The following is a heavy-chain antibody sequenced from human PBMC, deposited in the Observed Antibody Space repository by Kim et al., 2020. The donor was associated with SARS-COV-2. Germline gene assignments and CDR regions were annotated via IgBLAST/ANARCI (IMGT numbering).Heavy chain of an antibody. J-gene: IGHJ5*02. Sequence: ASVKVSCKASGYTFTSYAMHWVRQAPGQRLEWMGWINAGNGNTKYSQKFQGRVTITRDTSASTAYMELSSLRSEDTAVYYCARERSITIFGVVINLNWFDPWGQGTLVTVSS. CDR1: GYTFTSYA. CDR3: ARERSITIFGVVINLNWFDP. V-gene: IGHV1-3*01. CDR2: INAGNGNT. D-gene: IGHD3-3*01.